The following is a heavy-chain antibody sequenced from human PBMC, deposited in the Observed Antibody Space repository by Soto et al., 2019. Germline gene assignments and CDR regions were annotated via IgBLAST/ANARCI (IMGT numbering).Heavy chain of an antibody. Sequence: WGSLRLSCAASGFTFRSYSMSWVLQAPGKGLEWISSISASGGRPSYADSVQGRFIISRDNPMNTVYLQMSSLRAEDTARYFCANARRRTTDCYVPDTRGQGTLVTLSS. J-gene: IGHJ5*02. CDR1: GFTFRSYS. V-gene: IGHV3-23*01. CDR2: ISASGGRP. CDR3: ANARRRTTDCYVPDT. D-gene: IGHD1-1*01.